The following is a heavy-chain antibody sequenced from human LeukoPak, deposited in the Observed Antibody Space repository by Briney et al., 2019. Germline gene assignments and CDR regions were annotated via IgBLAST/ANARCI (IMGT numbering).Heavy chain of an antibody. Sequence: ETLSLTCAVYGGSFSGYYWSWIRQPPGKGLEWVSAISGSGGSTYYADSVKGRFTISRDNSKNTLYLQMNSLRAEDTAVYYCAKNKEMATITLGILDYWGQGTLVTVSS. J-gene: IGHJ4*02. D-gene: IGHD5-24*01. CDR2: ISGSGGST. CDR1: GGSFSGYY. CDR3: AKNKEMATITLGILDY. V-gene: IGHV3-23*01.